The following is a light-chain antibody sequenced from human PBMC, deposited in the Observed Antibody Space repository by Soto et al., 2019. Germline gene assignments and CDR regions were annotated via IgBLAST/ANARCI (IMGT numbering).Light chain of an antibody. Sequence: QAVVTQEPSLTVSPGGAVTLTCGSITGTVTSGHYAYWFQQKTGQAPTTLIYDTIHRHSWTPARFSGSLLGGKAALTLSGAQPEDEAEYYCLLQYGGVRMFGGGTKVTVL. J-gene: IGLJ3*02. CDR2: DTI. CDR1: TGTVTSGHY. V-gene: IGLV7-46*01. CDR3: LLQYGGVRM.